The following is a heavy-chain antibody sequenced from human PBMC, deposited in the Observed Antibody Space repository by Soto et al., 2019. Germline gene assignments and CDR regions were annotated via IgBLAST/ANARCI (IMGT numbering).Heavy chain of an antibody. CDR1: GFTFSSYG. CDR3: AKDPIAEAGNNYYRMDV. D-gene: IGHD6-19*01. J-gene: IGHJ6*02. V-gene: IGHV3-30*18. Sequence: PGGSLRLSCVASGFTFSSYGMYWVRQAPGKGLECVAVISSDGSNEYYADSVKGRFTISRDNSKNTLYLQMNSLRAEDTAVYYCAKDPIAEAGNNYYRMDVWGQGTTVTV. CDR2: ISSDGSNE.